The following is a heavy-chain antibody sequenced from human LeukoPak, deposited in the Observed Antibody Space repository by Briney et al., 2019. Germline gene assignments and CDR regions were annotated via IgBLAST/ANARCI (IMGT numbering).Heavy chain of an antibody. CDR2: IIPIFGTA. J-gene: IGHJ3*02. Sequence: EASVKVSCKASGGTFSSYAISWVRQAPGQGLEWMGGIIPIFGTANYAQKFQGRVTITADKSTSTAYMELSSLRSEDTAVYYCARRGVSFFLEWSPMGAFDIWGQGTMVTVSS. CDR3: ARRGVSFFLEWSPMGAFDI. D-gene: IGHD3-3*01. V-gene: IGHV1-69*06. CDR1: GGTFSSYA.